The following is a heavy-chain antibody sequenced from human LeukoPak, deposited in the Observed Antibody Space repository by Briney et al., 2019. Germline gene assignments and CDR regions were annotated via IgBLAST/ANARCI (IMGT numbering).Heavy chain of an antibody. J-gene: IGHJ4*02. CDR3: AKGRFWCSGGSCYPPAPFDY. Sequence: PEGSLRLSCAASGFTFSDYYMSWIRQAPGKGLEWVSYISSSGSTIYYADSVKGRFTISRDNAKNTLYLQMNSLRAEDTAVYYCAKGRFWCSGGSCYPPAPFDYWGQGTLVTVSS. V-gene: IGHV3-11*01. CDR2: ISSSGSTI. D-gene: IGHD2-15*01. CDR1: GFTFSDYY.